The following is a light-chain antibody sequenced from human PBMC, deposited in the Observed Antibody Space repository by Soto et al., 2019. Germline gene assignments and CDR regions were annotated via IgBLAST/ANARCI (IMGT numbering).Light chain of an antibody. CDR2: KAS. V-gene: IGKV1-5*03. CDR3: QQYGTSPRT. Sequence: DIQMTQSPSTLSASVGDRVTITCRASQSISSWLAWYQQKPGKAPKLLIYKASSLESGVPSRFSGSGSGTDFTLSISRVEPEDFAVYYCQQYGTSPRTFGQGTKVDI. CDR1: QSISSW. J-gene: IGKJ1*01.